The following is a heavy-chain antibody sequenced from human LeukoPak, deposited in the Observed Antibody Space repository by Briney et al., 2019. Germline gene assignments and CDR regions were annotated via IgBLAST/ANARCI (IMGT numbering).Heavy chain of an antibody. D-gene: IGHD6-19*01. J-gene: IGHJ4*02. CDR3: VKRTVAGQFDY. V-gene: IGHV3-23*01. CDR2: IDGSGANT. CDR1: GFTFSSYA. Sequence: PGASLRLSCAASGFTFSSYAMSWVRQAPGKGLDWVSAIDGSGANTFYADSVKGQFTISRDNSKNTLYLQMNSLRAEDTALYFCVKRTVAGQFDYWGQGTLVTVSS.